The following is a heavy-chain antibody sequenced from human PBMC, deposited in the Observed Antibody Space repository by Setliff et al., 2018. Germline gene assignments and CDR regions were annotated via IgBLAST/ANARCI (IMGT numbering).Heavy chain of an antibody. J-gene: IGHJ5*02. CDR2: IYYSGST. V-gene: IGHV4-59*01. CDR1: GGSISSYY. Sequence: SETLSLTCTVSGGSISSYYWSWIRQPPGKGLEWIGYIYYSGSTNYNPSLKSRVAISVDTSKNQFSLKLSSVTAADTAVYYCARWVPENWFDPWGQGTLVTVSS. CDR3: ARWVPENWFDP.